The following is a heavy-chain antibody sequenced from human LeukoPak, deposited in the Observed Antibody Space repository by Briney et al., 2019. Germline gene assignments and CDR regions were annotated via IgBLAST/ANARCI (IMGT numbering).Heavy chain of an antibody. CDR3: ARHEGHCTGGNCYSNAFDV. CDR1: GGSISRYY. Sequence: SETPSLTCTVSGGSISRYYWSWIRRPPGKGLEWIGYVFHSGSTKYNPSLKSRVTISLDTSKKQFSLNLTSVTATDTAVYFCARHEGHCTGGNCYSNAFDVWGQGTMVTVSS. J-gene: IGHJ3*01. CDR2: VFHSGST. D-gene: IGHD2-15*01. V-gene: IGHV4-59*08.